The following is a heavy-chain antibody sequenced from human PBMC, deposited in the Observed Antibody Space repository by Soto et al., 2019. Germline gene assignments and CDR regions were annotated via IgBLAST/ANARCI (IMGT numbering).Heavy chain of an antibody. J-gene: IGHJ3*02. CDR3: ARVHYYGSGSLNPDAFDI. Sequence: PGGSLRLSCAASGFTFSSYSMNWVRQAPGKGLEWVSSISSSSSYIYYADSVKGRFTISRDNAKNSLYLQMNSLRAEDTAVYYCARVHYYGSGSLNPDAFDIWGQGTIVTVSS. D-gene: IGHD3-10*01. V-gene: IGHV3-21*01. CDR1: GFTFSSYS. CDR2: ISSSSSYI.